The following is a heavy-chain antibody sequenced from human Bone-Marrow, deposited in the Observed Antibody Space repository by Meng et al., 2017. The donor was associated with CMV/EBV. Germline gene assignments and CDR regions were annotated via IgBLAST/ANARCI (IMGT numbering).Heavy chain of an antibody. V-gene: IGHV3-72*01. Sequence: GEYLKISCAASGFIFSDHYIDWVRQAPEKGLEWVGRIRNKANSYRTEYAASVKGRFTISRDEANNLAHLQMDSLKTEDTGIYYCTRGSGNYYNGGYFAYWGQGTLVTVSS. D-gene: IGHD1-7*01. J-gene: IGHJ4*02. CDR1: GFIFSDHY. CDR2: IRNKANSYRT. CDR3: TRGSGNYYNGGYFAY.